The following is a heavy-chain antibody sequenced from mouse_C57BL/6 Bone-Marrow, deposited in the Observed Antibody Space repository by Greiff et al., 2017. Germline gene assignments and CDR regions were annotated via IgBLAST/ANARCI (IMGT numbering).Heavy chain of an antibody. V-gene: IGHV1-5*01. CDR3: TRGLYYGYDGFAY. D-gene: IGHD2-2*01. CDR2: IYPGNSDT. J-gene: IGHJ3*01. CDR1: GYTFTSYW. Sequence: VQLQQSGTVLARPGASVKMSCKTSGYTFTSYWMHWVKQRPGQGLEWIGAIYPGNSDTSYNQKFKGKAKLTAVTSASTAYMELSSLTNEDSAVYYCTRGLYYGYDGFAYWGQGTLVTVSA.